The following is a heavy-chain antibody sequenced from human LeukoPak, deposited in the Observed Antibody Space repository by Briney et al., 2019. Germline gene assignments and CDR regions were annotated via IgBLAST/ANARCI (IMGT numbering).Heavy chain of an antibody. CDR2: IYPGDSDT. J-gene: IGHJ4*02. CDR1: GYRFTSCW. D-gene: IGHD3-9*01. V-gene: IGHV5-51*01. CDR3: ARAPFDWTHFDY. Sequence: GESLKISCKGSGYRFTSCWIGWVRQMPGKGLEWMGIIYPGDSDTRYSPSFQGQVTISADKSIGTAYLQWSSLKASDTAMYYCARAPFDWTHFDYWGQGTLVTVSS.